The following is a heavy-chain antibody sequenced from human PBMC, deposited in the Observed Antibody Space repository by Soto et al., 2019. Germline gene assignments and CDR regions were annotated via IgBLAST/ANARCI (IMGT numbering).Heavy chain of an antibody. J-gene: IGHJ6*03. D-gene: IGHD2-21*01. CDR3: SSRGDDGYSDYYYYMDV. CDR1: GYSFTSYW. CDR2: IYPGDSDT. Sequence: LGESLKISCKGSGYSFTSYWIGWVRQMPGKGLEWMGIIYPGDSDTRYSPSFQGQVTISADKSISTAYLQWSSLKASDTSLYYCSSRGDDGYSDYYYYMDVWGKGTTVTVSS. V-gene: IGHV5-51*01.